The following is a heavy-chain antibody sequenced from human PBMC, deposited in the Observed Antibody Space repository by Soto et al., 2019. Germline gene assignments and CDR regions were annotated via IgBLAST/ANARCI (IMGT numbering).Heavy chain of an antibody. D-gene: IGHD6-19*01. CDR1: GFSFDDYA. CDR2: ISWNSFSI. J-gene: IGHJ4*02. CDR3: AKDKGQWLVRGAYDH. Sequence: GGSLRLSCAASGFSFDDYAMHWVRLTPGKGLEWVSGISWNSFSIGYADSVKGRFTIARDNAKNSLYLQMTSLRAEDAALYYCAKDKGQWLVRGAYDHWGQGTLVTVSS. V-gene: IGHV3-9*01.